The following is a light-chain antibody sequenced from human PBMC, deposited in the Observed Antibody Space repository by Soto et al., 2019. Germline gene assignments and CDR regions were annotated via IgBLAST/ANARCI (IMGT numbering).Light chain of an antibody. CDR2: AAS. CDR3: QHSYTTPVT. Sequence: DIQITQYTSSLSSSVVERVTITCRASQTIDIYLNWYQQKPGKVPELLIYAASKMQTGVPSRFSGSGSGTDFTLTISSLQPEDFATYYCQHSYTTPVTFGQGTKVDIK. V-gene: IGKV1-39*01. J-gene: IGKJ1*01. CDR1: QTIDIY.